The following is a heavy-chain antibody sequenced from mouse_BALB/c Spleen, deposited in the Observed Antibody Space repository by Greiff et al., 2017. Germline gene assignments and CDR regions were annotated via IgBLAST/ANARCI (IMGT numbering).Heavy chain of an antibody. V-gene: IGHV5-12-2*01. D-gene: IGHD2-3*01. CDR1: GFTFSSYT. CDR2: ISNGGGST. CDR3: ARQPLYDGYYVAY. Sequence: EVHLVESGGGLVQPGGSLKLSCAASGFTFSSYTMSWVRQTPEKRLEWVAYISNGGGSTYYPDTVKGRFTISRDNAKNTLYLQMSSLKSEDTAMYYCARQPLYDGYYVAYWGQGTLVTVSA. J-gene: IGHJ3*01.